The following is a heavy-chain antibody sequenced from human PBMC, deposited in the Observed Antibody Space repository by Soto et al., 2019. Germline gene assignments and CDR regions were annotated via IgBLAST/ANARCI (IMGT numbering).Heavy chain of an antibody. Sequence: IRWKGFGCSSVSLCISRVLQMTRKGLEWMGRIDPSDSYTNYSPSFQGHVTISADKSISTAYLQWSSLKASDTAMYYCASHYSSYGMDVWGQGTTVTVSS. CDR1: GCSSVSLC. CDR2: IDPSDSYT. V-gene: IGHV5-10-1*01. J-gene: IGHJ6*02. CDR3: ASHYSSYGMDV.